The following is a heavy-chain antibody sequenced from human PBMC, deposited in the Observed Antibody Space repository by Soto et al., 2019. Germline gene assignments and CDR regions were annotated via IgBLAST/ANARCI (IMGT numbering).Heavy chain of an antibody. CDR1: SGSISSSNW. V-gene: IGHV4-4*02. Sequence: QVQLQESGPGLVKPSGTLSLTCAVSSGSISSSNWWSWVRQPPGKGLEWIGEIYHSGSTNYNPSLKSRVTISVDTSKNQVSLMLSSVTAADTAVYYCARASGDYGDYFLFDYWGQGTLVTVAS. CDR3: ARASGDYGDYFLFDY. D-gene: IGHD4-17*01. J-gene: IGHJ4*02. CDR2: IYHSGST.